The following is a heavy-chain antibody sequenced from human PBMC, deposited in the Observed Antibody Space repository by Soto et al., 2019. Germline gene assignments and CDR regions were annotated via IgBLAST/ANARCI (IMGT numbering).Heavy chain of an antibody. CDR2: ISGSGGST. CDR3: AKDRPGGIAAAGFDP. D-gene: IGHD6-13*01. Sequence: GGSLRLSCAASGFTFSSYSMSWVRQAPGKGLEWVSAISGSGGSTYYADSVKGRFTISRDNSKNTLYLQMNSLRAEDTAVYYCAKDRPGGIAAAGFDPWGQGTLVTVSS. CDR1: GFTFSSYS. V-gene: IGHV3-23*01. J-gene: IGHJ5*02.